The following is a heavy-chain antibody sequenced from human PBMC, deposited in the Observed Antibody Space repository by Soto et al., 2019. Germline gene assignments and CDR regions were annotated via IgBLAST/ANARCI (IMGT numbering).Heavy chain of an antibody. CDR2: IWYDGNYK. D-gene: IGHD3-22*01. V-gene: IGHV3-33*01. CDR1: GFSFSNYG. J-gene: IGHJ4*02. Sequence: QVQLVESGGGVVQPGRSLRLSCAASGFSFSNYGIHWVRQAPGKGLEWVAIIWYDGNYKYYDDSVKGRFTITRNNSQNTVFPHINSLRAEDSAVYYCTRDLGHYDIWAALGFWGQGTLVNVSS. CDR3: TRDLGHYDIWAALGF.